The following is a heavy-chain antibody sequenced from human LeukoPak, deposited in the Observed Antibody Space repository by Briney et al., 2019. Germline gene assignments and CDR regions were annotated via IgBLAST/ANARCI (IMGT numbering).Heavy chain of an antibody. CDR3: ARSYCSSTSCYPYYSYYMDV. V-gene: IGHV4-31*03. D-gene: IGHD2-2*01. J-gene: IGHJ6*03. Sequence: SQTLSLTCTVSGGSISSGGYYWSWIRQHPGKGLEWIGYIYYSGSTYYNPSLKSRVTISVDTSKNQFSLKLSSVTAADTAVYSCARSYCSSTSCYPYYSYYMDVWGKGATVTVSS. CDR1: GGSISSGGYY. CDR2: IYYSGST.